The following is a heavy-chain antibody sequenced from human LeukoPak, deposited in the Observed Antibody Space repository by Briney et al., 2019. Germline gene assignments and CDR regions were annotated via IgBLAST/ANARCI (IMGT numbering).Heavy chain of an antibody. J-gene: IGHJ3*02. CDR3: ARVDDYYDSSGPRAAGGFDI. CDR1: GGSISSGDYY. Sequence: PSQTLSLTSTVSGGSISSGDYYWSWIRQPPGKGLEWNGYIYYSGSTYYNPSLKSRVTISVDTSMTQFSLKLSSVTAADTAVYYCARVDDYYDSSGPRAAGGFDIWGQGTMVTVSS. V-gene: IGHV4-30-4*01. CDR2: IYYSGST. D-gene: IGHD3-22*01.